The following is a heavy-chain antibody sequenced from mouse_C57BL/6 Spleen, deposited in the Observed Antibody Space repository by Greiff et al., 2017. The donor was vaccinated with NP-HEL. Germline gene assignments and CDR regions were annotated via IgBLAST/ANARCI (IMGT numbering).Heavy chain of an antibody. D-gene: IGHD3-2*02. CDR2: INPNNGGT. CDR1: GYTFTDYN. Sequence: VQLKQSGPELVKPGASVKMSCKASGYTFTDYNMHWVKQSHGKSLEWIGYINPNNGGTSYNQKFKGKATLTVNKSSSTAYMELRSLTSEDSAVYYCAREAAQATLAYWGQGTLVTVSA. V-gene: IGHV1-22*01. J-gene: IGHJ3*01. CDR3: AREAAQATLAY.